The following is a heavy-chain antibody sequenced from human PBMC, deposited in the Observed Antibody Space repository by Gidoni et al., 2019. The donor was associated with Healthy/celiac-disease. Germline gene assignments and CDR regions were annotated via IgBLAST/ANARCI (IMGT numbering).Heavy chain of an antibody. D-gene: IGHD6-13*01. CDR2: ISGSGGST. CDR3: AKGLRIAAGDDAFDI. J-gene: IGHJ3*02. V-gene: IGHV3-23*01. CDR1: GFHFSSYA. Sequence: EVQLLESGGGLVQPGGALRLSCAASGFHFSSYAMGWVRKAPGKGLGWVSAISGSGGSTYYADSVKGRFTISRDNSKNTLYLQMNSLRAEDTAVYYCAKGLRIAAGDDAFDIWGQGTMVTVFS.